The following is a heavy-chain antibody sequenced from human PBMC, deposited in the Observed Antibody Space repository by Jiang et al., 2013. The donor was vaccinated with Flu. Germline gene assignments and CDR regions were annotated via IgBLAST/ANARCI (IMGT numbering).Heavy chain of an antibody. D-gene: IGHD3-22*01. V-gene: IGHV4-34*01. CDR2: INHSGST. CDR1: GGSFSGYY. Sequence: LLKPSETLSLTCAVYGGSFSGYYWSWIRQPPGKGLEWIGEINHSGSTNYNPPLKSRVTISVDTSKNQFSLKLSSVTAADTAVYYCARGRPMINYFDYWGQGTLVTVSS. CDR3: ARGRPMINYFDY. J-gene: IGHJ4*02.